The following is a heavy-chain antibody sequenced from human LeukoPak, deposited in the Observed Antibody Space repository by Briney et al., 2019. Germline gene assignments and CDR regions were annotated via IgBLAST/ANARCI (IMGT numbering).Heavy chain of an antibody. Sequence: GGSLRLSCAASGFTFSSYSMNWVRQAPGKGLEWVSSISSSSYIYYADSVKGRFTISRDNAKNSLYLQMNSLRAEDTAVYYCARDIPATVTTPDYWGQGTLVTVSS. V-gene: IGHV3-21*01. CDR1: GFTFSSYS. J-gene: IGHJ4*02. D-gene: IGHD4-17*01. CDR2: ISSSSYI. CDR3: ARDIPATVTTPDY.